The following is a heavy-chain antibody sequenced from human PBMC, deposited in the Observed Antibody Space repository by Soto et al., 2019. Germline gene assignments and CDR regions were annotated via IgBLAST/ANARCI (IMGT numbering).Heavy chain of an antibody. CDR3: ARGTFGVVKD. Sequence: QVQLQESGPGLVKPSETLSLTCTVSGGSISSYYWSWIRQSQGKGLELIWYMYYSGSTNYNPSLKSRVTISIDTSRNQFSLKLSSVTAADTAVYYCARGTFGVVKDWGQGTLVTVSS. V-gene: IGHV4-59*01. CDR2: MYYSGST. CDR1: GGSISSYY. J-gene: IGHJ4*02. D-gene: IGHD3-3*01.